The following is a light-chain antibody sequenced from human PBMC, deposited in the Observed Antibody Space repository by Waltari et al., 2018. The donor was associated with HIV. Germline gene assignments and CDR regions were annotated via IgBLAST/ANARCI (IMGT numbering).Light chain of an antibody. Sequence: SYYLTQPPSVSVSPGQTARITCSGNAFPKQYAYWYQQKPGQAPVLLIYKDTERPSGIPERFSGSSSGTTVTLTISGVQAEDEADYYCQSADTTGSLYVFGTGTKVTV. CDR2: KDT. CDR3: QSADTTGSLYV. J-gene: IGLJ1*01. V-gene: IGLV3-25*03. CDR1: AFPKQY.